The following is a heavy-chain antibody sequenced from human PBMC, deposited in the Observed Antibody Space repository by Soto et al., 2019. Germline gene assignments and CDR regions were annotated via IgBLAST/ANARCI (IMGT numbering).Heavy chain of an antibody. CDR2: ISYDGSNK. D-gene: IGHD1-26*01. V-gene: IGHV3-30*18. CDR1: GFTFSSYG. Sequence: PGGSLRLSCAASGFTFSSYGMHWVRQAPGKGLEWVAVISYDGSNKYYADSVKGRFTISRDNSKNTLYLQMNSLRAEDTAVYYCAKAAGGGSYYWYFDLWGRGTLVTVSS. J-gene: IGHJ2*01. CDR3: AKAAGGGSYYWYFDL.